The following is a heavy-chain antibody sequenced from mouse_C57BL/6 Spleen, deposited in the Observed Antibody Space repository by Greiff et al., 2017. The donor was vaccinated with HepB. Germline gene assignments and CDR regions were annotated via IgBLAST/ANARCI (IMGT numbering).Heavy chain of an antibody. D-gene: IGHD2-5*01. V-gene: IGHV1-26*01. CDR3: ARTTSYYSNYVWAMDY. CDR1: GYTFTDYY. J-gene: IGHJ4*01. CDR2: INPNNGGT. Sequence: VQLQQSGPELVKPGASVKISCKASGYTFTDYYMNWVKQSHGKSLEWIGDINPNNGGTSYNQKFKGKATLTVDKSSSTAYMELRSLTSEDSAVYYCARTTSYYSNYVWAMDYWGQGTSVTVSS.